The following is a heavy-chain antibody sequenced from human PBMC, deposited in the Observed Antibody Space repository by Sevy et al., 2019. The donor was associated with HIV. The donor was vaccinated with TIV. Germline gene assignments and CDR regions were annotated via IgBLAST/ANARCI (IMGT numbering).Heavy chain of an antibody. CDR3: ARGRQGYVVVVPSTVPFDY. J-gene: IGHJ4*02. CDR2: INHTGSL. CDR1: GGSFSGYF. Sequence: SETLSLTCAVSGGSFSGYFWNWIRQSPGKGLEWIGEINHTGSLKYNPSLKSRVTISVDASKSQLSLHLRSVTAADTAVYYCARGRQGYVVVVPSTVPFDYWGRGTLVTVSS. D-gene: IGHD2-2*01. V-gene: IGHV4-34*01.